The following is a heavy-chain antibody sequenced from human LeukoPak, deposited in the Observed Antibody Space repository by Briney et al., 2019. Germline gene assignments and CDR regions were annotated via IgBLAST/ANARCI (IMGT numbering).Heavy chain of an antibody. CDR3: AKDAAAAVSYYFDY. Sequence: PGRSLRLSCAASGFTFSSYGMHWVRQAPGKGLEWVAVISYDGSNKYYADSAKGRFTTSRDNSKNTLYLQMNSLRAEDTAVYYCAKDAAAAVSYYFDYWGQGTLVTVSS. CDR2: ISYDGSNK. J-gene: IGHJ4*02. D-gene: IGHD6-13*01. CDR1: GFTFSSYG. V-gene: IGHV3-30*18.